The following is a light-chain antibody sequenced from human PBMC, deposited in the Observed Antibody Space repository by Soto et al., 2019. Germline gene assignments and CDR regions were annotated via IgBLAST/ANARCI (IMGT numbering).Light chain of an antibody. J-gene: IGKJ1*01. V-gene: IGKV3-15*01. CDR3: QQYNNWPRT. Sequence: EIVLTQSPGTLSLSPGERATLSCRASQSVSNNYLAWYQQKSGQAPRLLIYGASTRATGIPARFSGSGSGTEFTLTINSLQSEDFAVYYCQQYNNWPRTFGQGTKVDIK. CDR2: GAS. CDR1: QSVSNN.